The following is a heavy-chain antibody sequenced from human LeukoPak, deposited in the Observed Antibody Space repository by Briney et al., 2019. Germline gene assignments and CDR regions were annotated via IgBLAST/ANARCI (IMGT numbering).Heavy chain of an antibody. CDR2: INPNSGGT. V-gene: IGHV1-2*02. CDR3: ARGRGGGRTYSSSWPNYYYYYYMDV. Sequence: ASVKVSCKASGYTFTGYYMRWVRQAPGQGLEWMGWINPNSGGTNYAQKLQGRVTMTRDTSISTAYMELSRLRSDDTAVYYWARGRGGGRTYSSSWPNYYYYYYMDVWGKGTTVTISS. CDR1: GYTFTGYY. D-gene: IGHD6-13*01. J-gene: IGHJ6*03.